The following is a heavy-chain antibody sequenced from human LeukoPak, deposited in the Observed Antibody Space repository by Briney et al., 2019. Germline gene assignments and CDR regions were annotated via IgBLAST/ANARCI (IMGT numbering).Heavy chain of an antibody. CDR2: INPNSGGT. CDR1: GYTFIGYY. D-gene: IGHD3-3*01. J-gene: IGHJ6*03. CDR3: ARAPPDFWSGYYRLHYYYYMDV. Sequence: ASVKVSCKASGYTFIGYYMHWVRQAPGQGLEWMGWINPNSGGTNYAQKFQGRVTMTRDTSISTAYMELSRLRSDDTAVYYCARAPPDFWSGYYRLHYYYYMDVWGKGTTVTVSS. V-gene: IGHV1-2*02.